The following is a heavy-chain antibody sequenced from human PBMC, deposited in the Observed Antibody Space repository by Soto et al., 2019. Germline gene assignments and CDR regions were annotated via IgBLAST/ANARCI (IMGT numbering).Heavy chain of an antibody. CDR1: GVSFINYY. J-gene: IGHJ4*02. CDR2: IKTDGRST. CDR3: ATGGGTYYDY. D-gene: IGHD1-26*01. V-gene: IGHV3-74*03. Sequence: EGQLVESGGGLVQPGGSLRLSCAASGVSFINYYMHRVRQAPGKGLVWVSLIKTDGRSTTYADSVKGRFTISRDNAKNTVYLQMNTLTFEDTSVYYCATGGGTYYDYWGQGTLVTVSS.